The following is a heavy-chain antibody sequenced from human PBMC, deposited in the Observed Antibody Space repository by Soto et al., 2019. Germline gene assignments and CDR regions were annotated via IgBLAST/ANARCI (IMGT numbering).Heavy chain of an antibody. J-gene: IGHJ3*02. Sequence: GASVKVSCKVSGYTLTELSMHWVRQAPGNGREWMGGFDPEDGKTIYAQNCQGRFTMTEDTSTDTAYMGLSSLRSEDTAVYYCANQSYYGSGYIIIGGAFDIWGQGTMVTVSS. CDR2: FDPEDGKT. CDR1: GYTLTELS. D-gene: IGHD3-10*01. V-gene: IGHV1-24*01. CDR3: ANQSYYGSGYIIIGGAFDI.